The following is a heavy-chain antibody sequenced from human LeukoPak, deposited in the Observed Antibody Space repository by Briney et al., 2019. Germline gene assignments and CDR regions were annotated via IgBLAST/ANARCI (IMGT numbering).Heavy chain of an antibody. CDR1: GGTFSSYA. D-gene: IGHD2-15*01. CDR2: IIPILGIA. CDR3: ARDELMEGGIWCSGGSCYSYFDY. V-gene: IGHV1-69*04. J-gene: IGHJ4*02. Sequence: SVKVSCKASGGTFSSYAISWVRQAPGQGLEWMGRIIPILGIANYAQKFQGRVTITADKSTSTAYMELSSLGSEDTAVYYCARDELMEGGIWCSGGSCYSYFDYWGQGTLVTVSS.